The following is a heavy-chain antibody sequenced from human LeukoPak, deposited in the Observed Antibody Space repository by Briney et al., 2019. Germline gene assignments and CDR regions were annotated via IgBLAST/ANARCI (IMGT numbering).Heavy chain of an antibody. CDR3: ARGDNWFDP. V-gene: IGHV4-34*01. J-gene: IGHJ5*02. CDR2: INHSGST. CDR1: GGSFSGYY. Sequence: SSETLSLTCAVYGGSFSGYYWSWIRQPPGKGPEWIGEINHSGSTNYNPSLKSRVTISVDTSKNQFSLKLSSVTAADTAVYYCARGDNWFDPWGQGTLVTVSS.